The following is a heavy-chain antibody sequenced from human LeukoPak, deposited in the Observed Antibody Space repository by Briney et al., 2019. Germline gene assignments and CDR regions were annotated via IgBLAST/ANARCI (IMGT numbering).Heavy chain of an antibody. CDR2: ISSSGATV. V-gene: IGHV3-11*04. D-gene: IGHD2-15*01. J-gene: IGHJ5*02. CDR1: GFTFSDYY. Sequence: GGSLRLSCAASGFTFSDYYMSWIRQAPGKGLEWVAYISSSGATVDYADSVKGRFTISRDNDKNSLYLVMNSLRVEDTALYYCARGGAYCSGGSYYSGRTWFDPWGQGTLVTVSS. CDR3: ARGGAYCSGGSYYSGRTWFDP.